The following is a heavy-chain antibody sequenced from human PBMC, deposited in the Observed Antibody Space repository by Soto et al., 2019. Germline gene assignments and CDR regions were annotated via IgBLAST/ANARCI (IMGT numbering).Heavy chain of an antibody. V-gene: IGHV1-8*01. CDR2: MNPNSGNT. CDR3: ARERLYGGNSGCWFDP. D-gene: IGHD4-17*01. CDR1: GYTFTSYD. J-gene: IGHJ5*02. Sequence: QVQLVQSGAEVKKPGASVKVSCKASGYTFTSYDINWVRQATGQGLEWMGWMNPNSGNTGYAQKFQGRVTMTRNTSISTAYXELSSLRSEDTAVYYCARERLYGGNSGCWFDPWGQGTLVTVSS.